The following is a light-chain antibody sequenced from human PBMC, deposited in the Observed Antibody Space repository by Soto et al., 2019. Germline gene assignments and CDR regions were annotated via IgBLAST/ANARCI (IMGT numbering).Light chain of an antibody. V-gene: IGKV3-15*01. CDR2: SAS. CDR3: QQYNNWPPIT. CDR1: QSVSSSY. Sequence: EIVFTQSPGTLSLSPGERATLSCRAIQSVSSSYLAWYQRKPGQAPRVLIYSASTRATGIPARFSGSGSGTEFTLTISGLQSEDFAVYYCQQYNNWPPITFGQGTRLEI. J-gene: IGKJ5*01.